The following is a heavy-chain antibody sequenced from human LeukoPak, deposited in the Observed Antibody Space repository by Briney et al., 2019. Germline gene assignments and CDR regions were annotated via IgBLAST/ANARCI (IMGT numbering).Heavy chain of an antibody. CDR1: GGSIRSSYYY. Sequence: SETLSLTCTVSGGSIRSSYYYWGWIRQPPGKGLEWIGSIYDSGSTYCNPSLKSRITISVDTSENRFSLKLSSVTATDTAVYYCARDCSGGSCYGAFDIWGQGTMVTVSS. D-gene: IGHD2-15*01. J-gene: IGHJ3*02. V-gene: IGHV4-39*07. CDR2: IYDSGST. CDR3: ARDCSGGSCYGAFDI.